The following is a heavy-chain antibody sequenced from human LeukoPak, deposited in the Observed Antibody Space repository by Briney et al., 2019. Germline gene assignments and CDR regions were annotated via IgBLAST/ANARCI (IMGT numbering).Heavy chain of an antibody. V-gene: IGHV4-39*01. J-gene: IGHJ4*02. CDR2: IYYSGST. D-gene: IGHD3-10*01. CDR1: GGSISSSSYY. CDR3: ARGANYGSGSEDY. Sequence: SETLSLTCTVSGGSISSSSYYWGWIRQPPGKGLEWIGSIYYSGSTYYNPSLKSRVTISVDTSKNQFSLKLSSVTAADTAVYYCARGANYGSGSEDYWGQGTLVTVSS.